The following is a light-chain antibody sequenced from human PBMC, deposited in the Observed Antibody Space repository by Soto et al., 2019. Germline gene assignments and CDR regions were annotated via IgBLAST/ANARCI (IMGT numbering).Light chain of an antibody. CDR2: DAS. J-gene: IGKJ2*01. CDR1: QSVSTH. CDR3: QQYYSTPQYT. Sequence: EIVLTQSPAVLSLSPGERATLSCRASQSVSTHLAWYQQKPGQAPRLLIHDASNRATGIPARFSGSGSGTDFTLTISSLEPEDSAVYYCQQYYSTPQYTFGQGTKLEIK. V-gene: IGKV3-11*01.